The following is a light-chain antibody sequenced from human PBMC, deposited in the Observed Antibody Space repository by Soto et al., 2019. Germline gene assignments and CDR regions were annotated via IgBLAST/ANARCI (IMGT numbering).Light chain of an antibody. V-gene: IGKV1-9*01. Sequence: DIHLTQSPSFLSASVGDRVTITCRASQGISSFLAWYQQQPAKAPNLLMYAASTLQSGVPSRFSGGESGTEYTLTISSLQPEDSATYYCQQLYIFPLTFGQGTRLEI. CDR2: AAS. CDR1: QGISSF. CDR3: QQLYIFPLT. J-gene: IGKJ5*01.